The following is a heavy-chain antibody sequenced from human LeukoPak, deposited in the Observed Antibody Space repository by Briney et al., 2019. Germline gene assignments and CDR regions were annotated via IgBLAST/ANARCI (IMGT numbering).Heavy chain of an antibody. CDR3: ARLDGSGYYGIDS. Sequence: SETLSLTCTVSGGSIIIRSYFWGWIRQTPGKGLEWIGAVSHSGNTSYNPSLGSRVTMSVDTSKNQFSLKVNSVTAADTAVYYCARLDGSGYYGIDSWGQGTLVTVSS. CDR1: GGSIIIRSYF. D-gene: IGHD3-22*01. CDR2: VSHSGNT. J-gene: IGHJ4*02. V-gene: IGHV4-39*01.